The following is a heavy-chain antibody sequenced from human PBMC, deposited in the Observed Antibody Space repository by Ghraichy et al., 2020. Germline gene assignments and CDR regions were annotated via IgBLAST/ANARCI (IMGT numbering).Heavy chain of an antibody. J-gene: IGHJ6*03. V-gene: IGHV2-70*11. CDR2: IDWDDDK. CDR3: ARIKNNWNYGFGYYYYYMDV. CDR1: GFSLSTSGMC. Sequence: SGPTLVKPTQTLTLTCTFSGFSLSTSGMCVSWIRQPPGKALEWLARIDWDDDKYYSTSLKTRLTISKDTSKNQVVLTMTNMDPVDTATYYCARIKNNWNYGFGYYYYYMDVWGKGTTVTVSS. D-gene: IGHD1-7*01.